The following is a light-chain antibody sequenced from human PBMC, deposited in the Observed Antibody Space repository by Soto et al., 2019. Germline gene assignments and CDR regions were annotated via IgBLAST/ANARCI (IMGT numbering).Light chain of an antibody. J-gene: IGLJ1*01. CDR2: EVT. Sequence: QSVPTQPASVSGSPGQSITISCTGTSSDIGSHDYVSWYQHHPGKAPKLIIYEVTNRPPGVSDRFSGSKSGSTASLTISGLQAEDEADYHCTSYTSNTALVFGTGTKVTVL. CDR3: TSYTSNTALV. V-gene: IGLV2-14*01. CDR1: SSDIGSHDY.